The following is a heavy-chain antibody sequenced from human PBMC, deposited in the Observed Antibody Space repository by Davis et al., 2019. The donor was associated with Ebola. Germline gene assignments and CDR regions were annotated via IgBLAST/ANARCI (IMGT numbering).Heavy chain of an antibody. V-gene: IGHV1-46*01. CDR3: VRKPGGTGSPFDS. CDR1: GSTFTSYY. CDR2: INPSGGST. D-gene: IGHD1-1*01. Sequence: AASVKVSCQASGSTFTSYYMHWVRPAPGQGLEWMGIINPSGGSTSYVPKLQGRVTMTTDPSTSTAYMELRSLRSDDTAVYYWVRKPGGTGSPFDSWGQGTLVTVSS. J-gene: IGHJ4*02.